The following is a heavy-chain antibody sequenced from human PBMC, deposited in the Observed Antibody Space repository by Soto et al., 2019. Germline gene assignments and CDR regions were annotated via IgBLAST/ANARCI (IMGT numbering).Heavy chain of an antibody. CDR1: GFTFSSYV. J-gene: IGHJ6*02. CDR3: AKGPRAPPPHDYGMDV. V-gene: IGHV3-23*01. Sequence: EVQLLESGGGLVQPGGSLRLSCAASGFTFSSYVMNWVRQPPGKGLEWVSGISGSGGSTYYADSVKGRFTISRDNSKNTRDLQMNSLRAEDTAVYYCAKGPRAPPPHDYGMDVWGQGTTVTVSS. CDR2: ISGSGGST.